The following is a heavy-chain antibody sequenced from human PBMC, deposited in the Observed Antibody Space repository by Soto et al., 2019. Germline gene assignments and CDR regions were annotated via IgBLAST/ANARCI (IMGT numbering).Heavy chain of an antibody. CDR1: GFTFSSYG. CDR3: ARGGALDIVATSVI. CDR2: IWYDGSNK. J-gene: IGHJ4*02. V-gene: IGHV3-33*01. Sequence: PGGSLRLSCAASGFTFSSYGMHWVRQAPGKGLEWVAVIWYDGSNKYYADSVKGRFTISRDNSKNTLYLQMNSLRAEDTAVYYCARGGALDIVATSVIWGQGTLVTVSS. D-gene: IGHD5-12*01.